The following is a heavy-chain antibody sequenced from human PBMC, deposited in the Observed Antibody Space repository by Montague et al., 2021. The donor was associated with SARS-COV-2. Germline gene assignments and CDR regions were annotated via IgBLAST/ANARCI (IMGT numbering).Heavy chain of an antibody. CDR1: GGSISSSSYY. Sequence: SETLSLTCTVSGGSISSSSYYWGWLRQPPGKGLEWIGCNYYSGSNYYNPSLQSRVTISAATTKNQFSLKLSAVTAADMAVYYCAVSGYLRFEILSGRRHYCYGMDVWGQGTTVTVSS. V-gene: IGHV4-39*07. D-gene: IGHD3-9*01. CDR2: NYYSGSN. CDR3: AVSGYLRFEILSGRRHYCYGMDV. J-gene: IGHJ6*02.